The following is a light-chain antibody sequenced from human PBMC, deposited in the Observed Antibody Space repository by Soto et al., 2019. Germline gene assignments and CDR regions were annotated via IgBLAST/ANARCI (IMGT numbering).Light chain of an antibody. CDR3: GTSDTSLFVWV. Sequence: QSVLTQPPSVSAAPGQTVTISCSGTNSNIGKNFVSWYRQSPGTAPNLLLYDNDKRPSGIPDRFTGSRIDTSATLVISGLQTGDEAEYYCGTSDTSLFVWVFGGGTKLTVL. J-gene: IGLJ3*02. CDR1: NSNIGKNF. V-gene: IGLV1-51*01. CDR2: DND.